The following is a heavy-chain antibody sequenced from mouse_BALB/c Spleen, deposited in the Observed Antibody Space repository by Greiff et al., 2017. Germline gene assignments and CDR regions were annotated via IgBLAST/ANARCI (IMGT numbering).Heavy chain of an antibody. V-gene: IGHV1-14*01. CDR3: ARWRDYDGFAY. J-gene: IGHJ3*01. CDR2: INPYNDGT. Sequence: EVQLQQSGPELVKPGASVKMSCKASGYTFTSYVMHWVKQKPGQGLEWIGYINPYNDGTKYNEKFKGKATLTSDKSSSTAYMELSSLTSEDSAVYYCARWRDYDGFAYWGQGTLVTVSA. CDR1: GYTFTSYV. D-gene: IGHD2-4*01.